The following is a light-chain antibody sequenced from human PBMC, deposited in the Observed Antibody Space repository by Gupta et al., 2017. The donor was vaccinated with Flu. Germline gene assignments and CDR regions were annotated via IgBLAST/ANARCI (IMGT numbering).Light chain of an antibody. CDR2: DVS. V-gene: IGLV2-14*03. CDR3: SYPRSSSALALV. Sequence: QSALTQPASVSGSPGQSITISCTGTSSDVGGFNYVSWYQQHPGKAPKLMSYDVSNRPSGVSNRFSCDKSCITASPITSGRKAEDEAAEYCSYPRSSSALALVFGGGTKLTVL. J-gene: IGLJ2*01. CDR1: SSDVGGFNY.